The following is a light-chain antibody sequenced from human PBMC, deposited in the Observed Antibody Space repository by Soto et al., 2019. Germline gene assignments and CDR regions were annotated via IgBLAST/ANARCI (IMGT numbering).Light chain of an antibody. V-gene: IGKV1-5*01. J-gene: IGKJ1*01. Sequence: EIQVTQSLSTLSASLGDRVTITCRASQNIRTWLSWYQQKPGKAPNLLIFDASSLHSGVPSRFSGSGPGTEFTLTITSLQPDDFATYYCQHYNPYSGPFGQGSKVAIK. CDR3: QHYNPYSGP. CDR1: QNIRTW. CDR2: DAS.